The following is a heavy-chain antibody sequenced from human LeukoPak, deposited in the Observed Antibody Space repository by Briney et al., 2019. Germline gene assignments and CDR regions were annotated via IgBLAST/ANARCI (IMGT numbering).Heavy chain of an antibody. CDR2: IYYSETT. CDR3: ARFPGGAEYRHYYYMDV. Sequence: SETLSLTCSVSGGSISNYFWSWLRQPPGKGLECFGFIYYSETTNYNPSFKSRVTISVDTSKNQFSLKLNSVTAADTAVYYCARFPGGAEYRHYYYMDVWGKGTTVTVSS. J-gene: IGHJ6*03. CDR1: GGSISNYF. V-gene: IGHV4-59*01. D-gene: IGHD1-14*01.